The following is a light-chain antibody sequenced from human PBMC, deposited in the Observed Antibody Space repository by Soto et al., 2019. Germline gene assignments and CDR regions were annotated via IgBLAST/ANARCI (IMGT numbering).Light chain of an antibody. CDR3: QHLSMYPPT. CDR1: QGIIND. CDR2: GAS. V-gene: IGKV1-9*01. J-gene: IGKJ3*01. Sequence: IQLTQSPSSLSASVGDRVTITCRASQGIINDLAWYQQKPGKAPKLLIYGASTLQSGDPSRFGGSGSGTDFTLTVSSLQPEDFATYCCQHLSMYPPTFGPGTKVDIK.